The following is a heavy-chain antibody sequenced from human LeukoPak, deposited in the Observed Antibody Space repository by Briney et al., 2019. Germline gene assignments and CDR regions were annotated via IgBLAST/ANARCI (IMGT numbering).Heavy chain of an antibody. V-gene: IGHV3-48*01. D-gene: IGHD3-22*01. J-gene: IGHJ4*01. CDR1: GFTFSSYS. CDR2: ISSSGSTI. Sequence: GGSLRLSCAASGFTFSSYSVNWVRQAPGKGLEWVSYISSSGSTIYYADSVKGRFTISRDNAKNSLYLQMNSLRAEDTAVYYCAADYYDSSAHFYFDYWGHGALVTVSS. CDR3: AADYYDSSAHFYFDY.